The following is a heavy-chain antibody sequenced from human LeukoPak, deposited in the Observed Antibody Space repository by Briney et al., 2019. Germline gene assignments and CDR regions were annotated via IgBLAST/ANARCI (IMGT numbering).Heavy chain of an antibody. CDR3: TTEGRNWNYLFDNYYYYMDV. D-gene: IGHD1-7*01. Sequence: GGSLRLSCAASGFTFSSYEMNWVRQAPGKGLEWVSSISSSSSYIYYADSVKGRFTISRDDAKNSLSLQMNSLRAEDTAVYYCTTEGRNWNYLFDNYYYYMDVWGKGTTVTVSS. V-gene: IGHV3-21*01. CDR1: GFTFSSYE. J-gene: IGHJ6*03. CDR2: ISSSSSYI.